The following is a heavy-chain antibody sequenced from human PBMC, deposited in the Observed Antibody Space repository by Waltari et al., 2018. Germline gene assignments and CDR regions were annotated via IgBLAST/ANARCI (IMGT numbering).Heavy chain of an antibody. CDR2: IYYSGST. CDR3: ARGPGYYDSSGYSDY. CDR1: GGSISSSSYY. J-gene: IGHJ4*02. D-gene: IGHD3-22*01. Sequence: QLQLQESGPGLVKPSETLSLTCTVSGGSISSSSYYWGWIRPPPGKGLEWIGSIYYSGSTYYNPSLKSRVTISVDTSKNQFSLKLSSVTAADTAVYYCARGPGYYDSSGYSDYWGQGTLVTVSS. V-gene: IGHV4-39*01.